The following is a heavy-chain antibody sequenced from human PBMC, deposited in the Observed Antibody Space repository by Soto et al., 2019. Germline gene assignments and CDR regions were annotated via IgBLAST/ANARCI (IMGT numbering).Heavy chain of an antibody. CDR3: ARAHGGYPFPDY. Sequence: QVQLQESGPGLVKPSETLSLTCTVSGGSISSYYWSWIRQPPGKGLEWIGYIYYSGSTNYNPSLKRRVTISVDTSKNQFSLKLSSVTAADTAVYYCARAHGGYPFPDYWGQGTLVTVSS. D-gene: IGHD2-15*01. V-gene: IGHV4-59*01. CDR2: IYYSGST. J-gene: IGHJ4*02. CDR1: GGSISSYY.